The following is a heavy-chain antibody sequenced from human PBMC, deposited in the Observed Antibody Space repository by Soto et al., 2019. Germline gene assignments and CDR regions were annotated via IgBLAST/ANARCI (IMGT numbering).Heavy chain of an antibody. J-gene: IGHJ4*02. D-gene: IGHD2-2*01. Sequence: QIALKESGPTLVKPTQTLTLTCTFSGFSITGNGEGVGWIRQPPGKALEWLALIYWADDKRYSPSLRNRLTITLDNSKDQVILTMTDMGPADTATYYCAHGYVQLLATFHYFDSWCQGTQVTVSS. V-gene: IGHV2-5*02. CDR1: GFSITGNGEG. CDR3: AHGYVQLLATFHYFDS. CDR2: IYWADDK.